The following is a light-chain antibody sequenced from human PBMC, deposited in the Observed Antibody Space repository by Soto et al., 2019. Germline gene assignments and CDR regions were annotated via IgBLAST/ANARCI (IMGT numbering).Light chain of an antibody. J-gene: IGLJ2*01. CDR1: SSNIGSNY. CDR2: RNN. V-gene: IGLV1-47*01. Sequence: QLVLTQPPSASGTPGQRVTISCSGSSSNIGSNYVYWYQQLPGTAPKLLIYRNNQRPSGVPDRFSGSKSGTSASLAISGLRSEDEADYYCAAWDDSLSGPVVFGGGTKLTV. CDR3: AAWDDSLSGPVV.